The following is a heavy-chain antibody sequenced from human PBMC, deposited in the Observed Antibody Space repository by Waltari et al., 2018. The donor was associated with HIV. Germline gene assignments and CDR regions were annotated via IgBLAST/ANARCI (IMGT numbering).Heavy chain of an antibody. CDR2: VGPGGKV. D-gene: IGHD1-26*01. CDR1: GASFSDYY. V-gene: IGHV4-34*01. J-gene: IGHJ1*01. CDR3: SRGLQMTSYASWNWLWEQMLSKYFFDR. Sequence: QAQLQQWGTGLLKPSEALSLPCAVYGASFSDYYWRWIRRSPGKGREWLGEVGPGGKVYVFPSVRRRLSLSPDASKNQFSLTLTSVVAADTAVYFCSRGLQMTSYASWNWLWEQMLSKYFFDRGGQGTRV.